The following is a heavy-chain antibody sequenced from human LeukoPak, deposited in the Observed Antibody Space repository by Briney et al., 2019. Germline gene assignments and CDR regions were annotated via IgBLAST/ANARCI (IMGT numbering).Heavy chain of an antibody. CDR1: GGTFSSYA. V-gene: IGHV1-69*13. CDR3: ARDWYDYVWGSYRYTDVNYYYGMDV. CDR2: IIPIFGTA. Sequence: SVKVSCKASGGTFSSYAISWVRQAPGQGLEWMGGIIPIFGTANYAQKSQGRVTITADESTSTAHMKLSSLRSEDTAVYYCARDWYDYVWGSYRYTDVNYYYGMDVWGQGTTVTVSS. J-gene: IGHJ6*02. D-gene: IGHD3-16*02.